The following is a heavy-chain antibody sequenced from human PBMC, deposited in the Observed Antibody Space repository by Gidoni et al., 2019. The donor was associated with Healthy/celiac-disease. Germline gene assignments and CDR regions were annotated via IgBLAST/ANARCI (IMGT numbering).Heavy chain of an antibody. CDR3: ARDAYYYGMDV. V-gene: IGHV4-31*03. CDR1: GGSISSGGYY. CDR2: IYDSGST. Sequence: QVQLQESGPGLVKPSQTLSLTCTVSGGSISSGGYYWSWIRQHPGKGLEGIGYIYDSGSTDYNPSLKSRVTISVDTSKNQFSLKLSSVTAADTAGYYWARDAYYYGMDVWGQGTTVTVSS. J-gene: IGHJ6*02.